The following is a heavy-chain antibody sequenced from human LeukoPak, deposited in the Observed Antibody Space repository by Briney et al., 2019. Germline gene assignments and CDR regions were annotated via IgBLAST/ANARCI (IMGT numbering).Heavy chain of an antibody. D-gene: IGHD4-11*01. V-gene: IGHV4-34*01. CDR2: INHSGST. Sequence: SETLPLTCAVSGGSFSSYYWSCIRQPPGKGLEWIGEINHSGSTNYNPSLKSRVTISVDTSKNQFSLKLSPVTAADTAVYYCARGRRDYSGRASTMCGWFDSRGQGTLVTVSS. J-gene: IGHJ5*01. CDR1: GGSFSSYY. CDR3: ARGRRDYSGRASTMCGWFDS.